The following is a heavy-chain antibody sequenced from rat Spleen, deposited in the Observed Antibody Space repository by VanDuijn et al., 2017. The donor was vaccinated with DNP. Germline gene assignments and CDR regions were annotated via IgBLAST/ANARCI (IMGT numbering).Heavy chain of an antibody. CDR3: ARSDYSDGSYYYGYFDY. V-gene: IGHV2-6*01. CDR1: GFSLTDYS. J-gene: IGHJ2*01. D-gene: IGHD1-12*02. CDR2: MSNGGNT. Sequence: QVQLKESGPGLVQPSQTLSLTCTVSGFSLTDYSVAWLRQPPGKGLEWVAAMSNGGNTYYNSLVRSRLSISRDTSRNQVFLKMNSLQTEDTAMYFCARSDYSDGSYYYGYFDYWGQGVMVTVSS.